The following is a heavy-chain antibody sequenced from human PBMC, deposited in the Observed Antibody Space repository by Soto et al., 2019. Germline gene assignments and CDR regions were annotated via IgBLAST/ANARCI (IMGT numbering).Heavy chain of an antibody. CDR2: VYHTGTT. D-gene: IGHD4-17*01. J-gene: IGHJ6*02. CDR3: VGNGYYSLDV. V-gene: IGHV4-4*02. Sequence: TLSLTCAVSGDSISGSRWWSWVRQSPGKGLDWIGEVYHTGTTRYNPSLKSRVTISVDTSRNHFSLNLNSLTAADKAGYYCVGNGYYSLDVWGQGTTVTVSS. CDR1: GDSISGSRW.